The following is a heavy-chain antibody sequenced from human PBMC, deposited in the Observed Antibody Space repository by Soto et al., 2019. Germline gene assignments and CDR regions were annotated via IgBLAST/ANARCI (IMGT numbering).Heavy chain of an antibody. Sequence: GGSLRLSCAASGFTFSSYAMSWVRQAPGKGLEWVSAISGSGGSTYYADSVKGRFAISRDNSKNTLYLQMNRLRAEDTAVYYCAKASVDSSPTGWFDPWGQGTLVTVSS. V-gene: IGHV3-23*01. CDR3: AKASVDSSPTGWFDP. CDR2: ISGSGGST. CDR1: GFTFSSYA. D-gene: IGHD6-13*01. J-gene: IGHJ5*02.